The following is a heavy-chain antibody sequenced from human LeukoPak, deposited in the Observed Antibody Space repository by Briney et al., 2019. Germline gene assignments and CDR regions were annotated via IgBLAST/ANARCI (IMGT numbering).Heavy chain of an antibody. J-gene: IGHJ5*02. Sequence: PSETLSLTCAVYGGSFSGYYWSWIRQPPGKGLEWIGEINHSGSTNYNPSLKSRVTISVGTSKNQFSLKLSSVTAADTAVYYCARGRTSRDFWSGYRNWFDPWGQGTLVTVSS. CDR1: GGSFSGYY. V-gene: IGHV4-34*01. D-gene: IGHD3-3*01. CDR2: INHSGST. CDR3: ARGRTSRDFWSGYRNWFDP.